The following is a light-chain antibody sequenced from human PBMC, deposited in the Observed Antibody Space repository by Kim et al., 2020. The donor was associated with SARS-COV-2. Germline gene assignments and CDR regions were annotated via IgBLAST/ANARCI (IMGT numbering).Light chain of an antibody. CDR2: RDS. CDR3: QVWDSRTHVV. J-gene: IGLJ2*01. V-gene: IGLV3-9*01. CDR1: NIGSKN. Sequence: SYELTQPLSVSVALGQTARITCGGNNIGSKNVHWYQQQPGQAPVLVIYRDSNRPSGIPERFSGSNSGNTATLTISRAQAGDEADYYCQVWDSRTHVVFGG.